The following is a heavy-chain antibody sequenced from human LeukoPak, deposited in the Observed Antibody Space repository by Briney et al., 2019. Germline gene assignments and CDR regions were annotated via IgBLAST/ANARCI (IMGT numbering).Heavy chain of an antibody. CDR1: GFTFSGSA. J-gene: IGHJ3*02. Sequence: GGSLRLSCAASGFTFSGSAMHWVRQASGKELEWVGRIRSKANSYATAYAASVKGRFTISRDDSKNTAYLQINSLKTEDTSVYYCTRSDYYDSSGYRDAFDIWGQGTMVTVSS. CDR2: IRSKANSYAT. V-gene: IGHV3-73*01. CDR3: TRSDYYDSSGYRDAFDI. D-gene: IGHD3-22*01.